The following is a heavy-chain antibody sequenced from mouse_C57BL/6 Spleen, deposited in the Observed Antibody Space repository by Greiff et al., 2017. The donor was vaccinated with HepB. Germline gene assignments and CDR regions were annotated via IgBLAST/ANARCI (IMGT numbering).Heavy chain of an antibody. J-gene: IGHJ1*03. Sequence: ESGPGILQSSQTLSLTCSFSGFSLSTSGMGVSWIRQPSGKGLEWLAHIYWDDDKRYNPSLKSRLTISKDTSRNQVFLKITSVDTADTATYYCARRGATVVADWYFDVWGTGTTVTVSS. D-gene: IGHD1-1*01. CDR1: GFSLSTSGMG. CDR3: ARRGATVVADWYFDV. CDR2: IYWDDDK. V-gene: IGHV8-12*01.